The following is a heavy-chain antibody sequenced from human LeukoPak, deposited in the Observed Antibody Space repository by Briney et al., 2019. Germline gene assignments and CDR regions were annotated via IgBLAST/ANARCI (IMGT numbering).Heavy chain of an antibody. CDR1: GFTFSAYV. CDR2: ISNDGNEK. CDR3: ARDGGYTGGWTYGAGDY. V-gene: IGHV3-30*04. Sequence: PGGSLRLSCAASGFTFSAYVMHWVRQAPGKGLECVAVISNDGNEKYYADSVKGRFYISRDNSKNTLYLQMSSLRTEDTAVYYCARDGGYTGGWTYGAGDYWGQGTLVTVSS. D-gene: IGHD2-8*02. J-gene: IGHJ4*01.